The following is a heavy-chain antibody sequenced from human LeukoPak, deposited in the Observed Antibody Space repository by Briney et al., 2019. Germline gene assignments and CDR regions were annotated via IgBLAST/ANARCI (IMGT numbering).Heavy chain of an antibody. CDR2: ISYDGSNK. CDR1: GFTFSSYG. J-gene: IGHJ4*02. V-gene: IGHV3-30*18. CDR3: AKDRSRRGLNMDY. D-gene: IGHD2/OR15-2a*01. Sequence: GGSLRLSCAASGFTFSSYGMHWVRQAPGKGLEWVAVISYDGSNKYYADSVKGRFTISRDNSKNTLYLQMHSLRAEDTAVYYCAKDRSRRGLNMDYWGQGTLVTVSS.